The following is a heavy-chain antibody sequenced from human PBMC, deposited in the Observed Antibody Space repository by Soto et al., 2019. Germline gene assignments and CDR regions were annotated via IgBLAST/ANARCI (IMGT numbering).Heavy chain of an antibody. CDR2: IIPILGIA. J-gene: IGHJ4*02. D-gene: IGHD3-22*01. V-gene: IGHV1-69*02. CDR1: GGTFSSYT. Sequence: SVKVSCKASGGTFSSYTISWVRQAPGQGLEWMGRIIPILGIANYAQKYQGRVTITADKSTSTAYMELSSLRSEDTAVYYCARGPKAQYYYDSSGYFDYWGQGTLVTVSS. CDR3: ARGPKAQYYYDSSGYFDY.